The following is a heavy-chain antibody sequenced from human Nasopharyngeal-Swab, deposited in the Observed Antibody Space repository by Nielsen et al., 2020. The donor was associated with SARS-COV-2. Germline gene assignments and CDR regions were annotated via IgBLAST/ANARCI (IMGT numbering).Heavy chain of an antibody. CDR1: GFIFTSYN. D-gene: IGHD3-22*01. J-gene: IGHJ6*02. Sequence: GALRLSCAASGFIFTSYNMNWVRQAPAKGLEWVSSISFSSSYIYYADSVKGRFTLSRDNAKKSLYLQMNSLRAEDSAVYYCARSKISPSSYYDSSGYYGSYGMDVWGQGTTVTVSS. V-gene: IGHV3-21*01. CDR2: ISFSSSYI. CDR3: ARSKISPSSYYDSSGYYGSYGMDV.